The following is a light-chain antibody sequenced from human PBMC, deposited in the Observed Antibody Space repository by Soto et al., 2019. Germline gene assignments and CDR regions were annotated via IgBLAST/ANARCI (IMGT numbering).Light chain of an antibody. CDR2: DVS. V-gene: IGLV2-14*03. CDR1: SSDVGGYNY. J-gene: IGLJ1*01. CDR3: SSYASSTPYV. Sequence: QSALTQPASVSGSPGQSITISCTGTSSDVGGYNYVSWYQQHPGKAPKLMIYDVSYRPSGVSNRFSGSKSGNTASLTVSGLQAEDEADYYCSSYASSTPYVFGPGTKLTVL.